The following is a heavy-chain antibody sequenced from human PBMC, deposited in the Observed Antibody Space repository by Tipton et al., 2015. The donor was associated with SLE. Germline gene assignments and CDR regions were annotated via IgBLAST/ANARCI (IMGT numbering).Heavy chain of an antibody. J-gene: IGHJ4*02. CDR1: GFPFSAHW. CDR3: VRGGRSSSCYTECY. Sequence: GSLRLSCAASGFPFSAHWMSWVRQAPGKGLEWVANIKEDGTEDYYVDSVKGRFTISRDNARNSLYLQMNSLRAEDTAVYHCVRGGRSSSCYTECYWGQGTLVTVSS. D-gene: IGHD2-2*01. CDR2: IKEDGTED. V-gene: IGHV3-7*01.